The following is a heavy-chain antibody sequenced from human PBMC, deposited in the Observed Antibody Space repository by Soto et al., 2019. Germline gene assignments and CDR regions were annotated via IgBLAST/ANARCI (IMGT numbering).Heavy chain of an antibody. CDR2: ISNTGINK. CDR3: AKVIRADSTSSNFYYYSGLDV. J-gene: IGHJ6*02. D-gene: IGHD6-6*01. CDR1: GFTFRTYG. V-gene: IGHV3-30*18. Sequence: QVQLVESGGGVVQPGRSLRLSCAASGFTFRTYGMHWVRQAPGKGLEWLAVISNTGINKYYADSVKGRFTISRDNSRDTLFLQMNSLRGEDTAIYYFAKVIRADSTSSNFYYYSGLDVWGQGTTVTVSS.